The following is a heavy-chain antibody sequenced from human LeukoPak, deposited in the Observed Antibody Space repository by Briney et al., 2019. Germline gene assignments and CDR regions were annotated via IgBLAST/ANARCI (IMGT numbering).Heavy chain of an antibody. J-gene: IGHJ4*02. Sequence: GGSLRLSCEASGFTFSNYWMSWVRQAPGKGLEWVSSISVSGSSAYYADSVKGRFTISRDNSKNTLFLQMNSLRAEDTALYYCAKPHCTGGTCYQYFDYWGQGTLVTVSS. D-gene: IGHD2-15*01. CDR3: AKPHCTGGTCYQYFDY. CDR1: GFTFSNYW. V-gene: IGHV3-23*01. CDR2: ISVSGSSA.